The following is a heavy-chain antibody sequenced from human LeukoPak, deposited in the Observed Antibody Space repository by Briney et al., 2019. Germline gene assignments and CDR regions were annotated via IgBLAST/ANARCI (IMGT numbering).Heavy chain of an antibody. CDR2: IYTSGST. Sequence: PSQTLSLTCTVSGGSISSGSYYWSWIRQPAGEGLEWIGRIYTSGSTNYNPSLKSRVTISVDTSKNQFSLKLSSVTAADTAVYYCARGPSGYHNTGGQGTLVTVSS. V-gene: IGHV4-61*02. CDR1: GGSISSGSYY. J-gene: IGHJ4*02. D-gene: IGHD5-12*01. CDR3: ARGPSGYHNT.